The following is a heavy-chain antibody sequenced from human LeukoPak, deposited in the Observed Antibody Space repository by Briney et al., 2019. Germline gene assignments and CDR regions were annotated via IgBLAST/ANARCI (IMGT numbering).Heavy chain of an antibody. CDR3: TRLAVGAAGAGRDY. CDR2: IRSKANSYAT. V-gene: IGHV3-73*01. CDR1: GFTLSGSA. D-gene: IGHD1-26*01. J-gene: IGHJ4*02. Sequence: PGGSLKLSCAASGFTLSGSAMHWVRQASGKGLEWVGRIRSKANSYATAYAASVKGRFTISRDDSKNTAYLQMNSLKTEDTAVYYCTRLAVGAAGAGRDYWGQGTLVTVSS.